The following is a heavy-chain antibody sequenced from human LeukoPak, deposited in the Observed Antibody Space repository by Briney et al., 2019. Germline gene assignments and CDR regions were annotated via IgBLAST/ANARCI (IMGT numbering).Heavy chain of an antibody. D-gene: IGHD3-3*01. V-gene: IGHV4-34*01. J-gene: IGHJ4*02. CDR3: ARGYYDFWSGYLPPFFDY. CDR1: GGSFSGYY. Sequence: PSETLSLTCAVYGGSFSGYYWSWIRQPPGKGLEWIGEINHSGSTNYNPSLKSRVTISVDTSKNQFSLKLSSVTAADTAVYYCARGYYDFWSGYLPPFFDYWGQGTLVTVSS. CDR2: INHSGST.